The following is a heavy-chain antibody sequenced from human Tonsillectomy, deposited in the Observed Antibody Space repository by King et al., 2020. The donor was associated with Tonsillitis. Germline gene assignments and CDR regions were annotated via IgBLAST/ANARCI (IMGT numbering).Heavy chain of an antibody. CDR3: FAARFSVDY. J-gene: IGHJ4*02. V-gene: IGHV3-30*02. CDR2: IRDDGSNK. Sequence: QLVQSGGGVVQPGGSLRLSCAASGFTFRNYGMHWVRQAPGKGLEWVAFIRDDGSNKYYADSVKGRFTISRDNSNNTLNLQMNSLRAEDTAVYYAFAARFSVDYWGQGTLVTVSS. D-gene: IGHD6-25*01. CDR1: GFTFRNYG.